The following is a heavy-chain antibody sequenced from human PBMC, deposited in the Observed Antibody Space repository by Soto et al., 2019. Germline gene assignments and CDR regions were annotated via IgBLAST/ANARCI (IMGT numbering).Heavy chain of an antibody. V-gene: IGHV3-23*01. CDR3: VRDLFDYGNYGYFAH. D-gene: IGHD4-17*01. CDR2: ISASGGSI. J-gene: IGHJ4*02. CDR1: GLTFTNYA. Sequence: LRLSCAASGLTFTNYAISWVRQAPGKGLEWVSSISASGGSIYYADSVKGRLTISRDNSKNMVFLQMNSLRGEDTALYYCVRDLFDYGNYGYFAHWGQGTLVTVSS.